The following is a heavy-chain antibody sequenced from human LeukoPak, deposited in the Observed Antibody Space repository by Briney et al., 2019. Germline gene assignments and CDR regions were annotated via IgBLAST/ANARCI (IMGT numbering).Heavy chain of an antibody. D-gene: IGHD3-22*01. Sequence: PGGSLRLSCAASGFTFSSYSMNWVRQAPGKGLEWVSSISSSSSYIYYADSVKGRFTISRDNAKNSLYLQMNSLRAEDTAVYYCARDPRTYDSSGYPDAVDYWGQGTLVTVSS. V-gene: IGHV3-21*01. CDR1: GFTFSSYS. CDR3: ARDPRTYDSSGYPDAVDY. CDR2: ISSSSSYI. J-gene: IGHJ4*02.